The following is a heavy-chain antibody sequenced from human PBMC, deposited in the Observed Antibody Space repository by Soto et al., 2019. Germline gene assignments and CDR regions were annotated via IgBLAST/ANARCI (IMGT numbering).Heavy chain of an antibody. CDR2: ISAYNCNT. V-gene: IGHV1-18*01. D-gene: IGHD3-22*01. Sequence: AAVKVSCKASGYTFTSYGISWVRQAPGHGLECMGWISAYNCNTNYAHKLPGRVTMTTATSTSKDYMELRLLRSADTAVYYCEGLYSYDSSGYFDYWGQGTLVTVSS. CDR3: EGLYSYDSSGYFDY. CDR1: GYTFTSYG. J-gene: IGHJ4*01.